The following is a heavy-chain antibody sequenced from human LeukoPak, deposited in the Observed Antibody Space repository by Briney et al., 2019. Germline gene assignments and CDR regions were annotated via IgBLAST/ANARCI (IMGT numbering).Heavy chain of an antibody. J-gene: IGHJ5*02. D-gene: IGHD2-2*01. CDR3: ARHESSSGTSFEGFDP. CDR1: GGSISSYY. V-gene: IGHV4-59*08. CDR2: IYYSGST. Sequence: SETLSLTCTVSGGSISSYYWSWIRQPPGKGLEWIGYIYYSGSTNYNPSLKSRVTISVDTSKNQFSLKLSSVTAADTAVYYCARHESSSGTSFEGFDPWGQGTLVTVSS.